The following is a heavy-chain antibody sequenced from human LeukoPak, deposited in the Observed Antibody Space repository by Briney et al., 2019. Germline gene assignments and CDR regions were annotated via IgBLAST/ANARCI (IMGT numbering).Heavy chain of an antibody. CDR2: IYTSGST. CDR3: ARAGQAYYIDY. CDR1: GGSISSGSYY. D-gene: IGHD3-10*01. J-gene: IGHJ4*02. Sequence: SETLSLTCTVSGGSISSGSYYWSWIRQPAGKGLEWIGRIYTSGSTNYNPSLKSRVTISVDTSKNQFSLKLSSVTAADTAVYYCARAGQAYYIDYWGQGTLVTVSS. V-gene: IGHV4-61*02.